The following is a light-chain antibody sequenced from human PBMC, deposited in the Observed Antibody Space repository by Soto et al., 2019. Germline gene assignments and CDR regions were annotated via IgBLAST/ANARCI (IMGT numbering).Light chain of an antibody. J-gene: IGKJ1*01. CDR2: GAS. Sequence: DIVLTQSPGTLSLSPGERATLSCRASQSVSSNLAWYQQKPGQAPRLLIYGASSRATGIPDRFSGSVSGTGFTLTISRLEPEDFAVYYCQQYGSSPPWTFGQGTKVDIK. V-gene: IGKV3-20*01. CDR3: QQYGSSPPWT. CDR1: QSVSSN.